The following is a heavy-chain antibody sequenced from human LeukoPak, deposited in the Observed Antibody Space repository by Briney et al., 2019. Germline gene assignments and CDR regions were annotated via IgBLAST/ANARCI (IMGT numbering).Heavy chain of an antibody. V-gene: IGHV3-15*01. CDR3: TSPYYYDTRGELSKFDY. Sequence: GGSLRLSCAASGFTFSNVWMSWVRQTPGKGLEWVGRIKRKSDGGTTDYAAPVKGRFIISRDDSKNTLFLQMDSLKTEDTAVYYCTSPYYYDTRGELSKFDYWGQGTLVTVSS. D-gene: IGHD3-22*01. J-gene: IGHJ4*02. CDR1: GFTFSNVW. CDR2: IKRKSDGGTT.